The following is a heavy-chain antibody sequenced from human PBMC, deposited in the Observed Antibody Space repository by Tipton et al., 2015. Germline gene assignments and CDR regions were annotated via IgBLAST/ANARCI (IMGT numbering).Heavy chain of an antibody. CDR3: ARAGSGWYGSYYFDY. J-gene: IGHJ4*02. V-gene: IGHV4-59*11. CDR2: THYTGNT. CDR1: GGSIGSHF. D-gene: IGHD6-19*01. Sequence: TLSLTCTVSGGSIGSHFWSWIRQPPGKGLEWIGHTHYTGNTNYNASLKSRVTMSLDTSENRFSLKLSSVTAADTAVYYCARAGSGWYGSYYFDYWGQGTLVTVSS.